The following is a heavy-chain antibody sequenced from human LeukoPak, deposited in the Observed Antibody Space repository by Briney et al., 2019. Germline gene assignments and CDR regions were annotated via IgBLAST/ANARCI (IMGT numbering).Heavy chain of an antibody. Sequence: ASVKVSCKASGYTFTSYGISWVRQAPGEGLEWMGWISAYTGNTDYAQKLQGRVTMTTDTSTSTAYMELRSLRSDDTAVYYCAREVSTLFDYWGQGTLVTVSS. D-gene: IGHD5/OR15-5a*01. CDR1: GYTFTSYG. V-gene: IGHV1-18*01. CDR2: ISAYTGNT. CDR3: AREVSTLFDY. J-gene: IGHJ4*02.